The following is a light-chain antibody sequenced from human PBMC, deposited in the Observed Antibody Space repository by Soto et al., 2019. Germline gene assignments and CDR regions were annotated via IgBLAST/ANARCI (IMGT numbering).Light chain of an antibody. CDR2: EVR. V-gene: IGLV2-18*01. CDR3: SLYTTNSTFV. Sequence: QSALTQPPSVSGSPGQSVTISCTGTSSDVGRYNRVSWYQQPPGTAPKLLIYEVRNRPSGVPDRFSGSKSANTASLTISGLQAEDEAGYYCSLYTTNSTFVFGAGTKVTVL. J-gene: IGLJ1*01. CDR1: SSDVGRYNR.